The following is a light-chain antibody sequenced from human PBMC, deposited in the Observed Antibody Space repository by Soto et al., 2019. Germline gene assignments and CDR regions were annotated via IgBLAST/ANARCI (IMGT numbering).Light chain of an antibody. CDR1: QSVSSY. CDR2: GAS. J-gene: IGKJ1*01. Sequence: ETVVTKSPATLSLSPGERATLSCRASQSVSSYLAWYHQKPGQAPRLLIYGASRRATGPPDRFSGSGSGTDFTLTISRLQPEDFAVYYCQHSDNPLKTFGQGTNVDIK. CDR3: QHSDNPLKT. V-gene: IGKV3-20*01.